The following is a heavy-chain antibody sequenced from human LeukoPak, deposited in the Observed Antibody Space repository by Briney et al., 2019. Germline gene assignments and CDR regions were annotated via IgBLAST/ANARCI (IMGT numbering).Heavy chain of an antibody. CDR1: GFTFSDYY. CDR2: ISSSGSTI. V-gene: IGHV3-11*01. Sequence: GSLRLSCAASGFTFSDYYMSWIRQAPGKGLEWVSYISSSGSTIYYADPVKGRFTISRDNAKNSLYLQMNSLRAEDTAVYYCACVPSSGWQPFDYWGQGTLVTVSS. J-gene: IGHJ4*02. D-gene: IGHD6-19*01. CDR3: ACVPSSGWQPFDY.